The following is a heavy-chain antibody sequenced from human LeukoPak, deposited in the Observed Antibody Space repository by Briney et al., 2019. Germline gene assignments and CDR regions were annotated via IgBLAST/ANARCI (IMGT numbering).Heavy chain of an antibody. CDR3: ATSMAQDVDAFHI. D-gene: IGHD2-21*01. Sequence: GGSLRLSCAASGFTFSSYSMNWVRQAPGKGLEWVSSISSRSTYIYYADSVKGRFTISRDNAKNSLYLQMNNLRAEDTAMFYCATSMAQDVDAFHIWGQGTMVTVSS. CDR2: ISSRSTYI. CDR1: GFTFSSYS. V-gene: IGHV3-21*01. J-gene: IGHJ3*02.